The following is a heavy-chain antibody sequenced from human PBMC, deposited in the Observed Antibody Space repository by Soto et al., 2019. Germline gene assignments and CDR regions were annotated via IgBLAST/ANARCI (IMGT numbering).Heavy chain of an antibody. CDR1: GFTFSSYW. CDR2: INSDGSSA. J-gene: IGHJ6*02. D-gene: IGHD6-13*01. CDR3: ARDELGSSSWTNYYYGMDV. Sequence: GGSMRLSCAASGFTFSSYWMHWVRQAPGKGLVWVSRINSDGSSASYADSVKGRFTISRDNAKNTLYLQMNSLRAEDTAVYYCARDELGSSSWTNYYYGMDVWGQGTTVTVSS. V-gene: IGHV3-74*01.